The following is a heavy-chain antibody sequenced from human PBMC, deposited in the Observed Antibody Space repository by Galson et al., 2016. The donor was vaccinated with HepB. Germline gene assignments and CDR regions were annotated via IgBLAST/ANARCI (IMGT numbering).Heavy chain of an antibody. CDR1: GYTFSTYS. CDR2: INAGTGNT. V-gene: IGHV1-3*01. Sequence: AGYTFSTYSMHWVRQVSGQRLEWMGWINAGTGNTKYSQNFQGRITISNDISASTAYMELSSLKSEDTAVYYCARVGSGGYSYGYGLDYWGQGTLVTVSS. D-gene: IGHD5-18*01. CDR3: ARVGSGGYSYGYGLDY. J-gene: IGHJ4*02.